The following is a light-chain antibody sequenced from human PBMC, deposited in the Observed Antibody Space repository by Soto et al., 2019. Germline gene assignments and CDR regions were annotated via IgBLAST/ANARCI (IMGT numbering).Light chain of an antibody. CDR1: QSVSSS. V-gene: IGKV3-15*01. CDR2: GAS. J-gene: IGKJ1*01. CDR3: QQYNIWPRT. Sequence: EIVVTQSPATLSVSPGERATLSCRVRQSVSSSLAWYQQKPGQAPRLLIYGASTRATGIPARFSGSGSGTEFTLTISSLHSEDFAVYYCQQYNIWPRTFGQGTKVEIK.